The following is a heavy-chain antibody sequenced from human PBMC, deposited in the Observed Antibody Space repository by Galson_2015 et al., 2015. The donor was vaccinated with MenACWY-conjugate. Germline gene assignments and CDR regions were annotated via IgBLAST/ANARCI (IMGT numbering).Heavy chain of an antibody. Sequence: SLRLSCAASGFTFSNSAMNWVRQAPGKGLEWVSGIRTITGSTYNADSVKGRFTISRDQSKNTLNLQMNSLRTDDTAVYFCARGGSASNVYYLVDVWGKGTTVTVSS. J-gene: IGHJ6*03. CDR2: IRTITGST. V-gene: IGHV3-23*01. D-gene: IGHD3-16*01. CDR1: GFTFSNSA. CDR3: ARGGSASNVYYLVDV.